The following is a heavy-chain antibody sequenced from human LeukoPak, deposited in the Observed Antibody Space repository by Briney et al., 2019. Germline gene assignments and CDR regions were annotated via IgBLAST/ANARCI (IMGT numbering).Heavy chain of an antibody. Sequence: PGRSLRLFCAASGFTFSSYSMNWVRQAPGKGLEWVSSISSSSSYIYYADSVKGRFTISRDNAKNSLYLQMNSLRAEDTAVYYCARDGIQLWFDYWGQGTLVTVSS. V-gene: IGHV3-21*01. CDR3: ARDGIQLWFDY. D-gene: IGHD5-18*01. CDR1: GFTFSSYS. CDR2: ISSSSSYI. J-gene: IGHJ4*02.